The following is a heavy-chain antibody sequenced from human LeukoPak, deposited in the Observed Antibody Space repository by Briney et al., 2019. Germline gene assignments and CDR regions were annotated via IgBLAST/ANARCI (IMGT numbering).Heavy chain of an antibody. CDR1: GFTFTSSA. CDR2: IVVGSGNT. Sequence: SVKVSCKASGFTFTSSAMQWVRQARGQRLEWIGWIVVGSGNTNYAQKFQERVTITRDMSTSTAYMELSSLRSEDTAVYYCAALGPDHYYYYGMDVWGQGTTVTVSS. J-gene: IGHJ6*02. CDR3: AALGPDHYYYYGMDV. V-gene: IGHV1-58*02.